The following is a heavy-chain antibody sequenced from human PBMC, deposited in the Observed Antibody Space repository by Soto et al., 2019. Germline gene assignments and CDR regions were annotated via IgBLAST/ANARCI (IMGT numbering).Heavy chain of an antibody. J-gene: IGHJ5*02. D-gene: IGHD2-15*01. V-gene: IGHV4-30-2*01. CDR1: GGSISSGGYS. Sequence: QLQLQESGSGLVKPSQTLSLTCAVSGGSISSGGYSWSWIRQPPGKGLEWIGYIYHSGSTYYNPSLKSRVTISVDRSKNQFFLKLSSVTAADTAVYYCARGRACSGGSCLDNWFDPWGQGTLVTVSS. CDR3: ARGRACSGGSCLDNWFDP. CDR2: IYHSGST.